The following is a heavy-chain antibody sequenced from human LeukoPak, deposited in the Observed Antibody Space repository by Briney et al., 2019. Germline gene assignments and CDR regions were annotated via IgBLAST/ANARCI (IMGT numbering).Heavy chain of an antibody. D-gene: IGHD5-12*01. CDR2: ISSSSYT. CDR1: GFTFSSYS. Sequence: PGGSLRLSCAASGFTFSSYSMNWVRQAPGKGLEWVSYISSSSYTNYADSVKGRFTISRDNAKNSLYLQMNSLRAEDTAVYYCARVADGYSGYDSIDYWGQGTLVTVSS. V-gene: IGHV3-21*05. CDR3: ARVADGYSGYDSIDY. J-gene: IGHJ4*02.